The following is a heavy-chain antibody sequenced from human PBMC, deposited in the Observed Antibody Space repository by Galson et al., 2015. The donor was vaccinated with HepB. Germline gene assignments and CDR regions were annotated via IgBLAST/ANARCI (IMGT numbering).Heavy chain of an antibody. CDR3: AKDGVRITIFGVDQTRDAFDI. CDR2: ISWNSGSI. V-gene: IGHV3-9*01. D-gene: IGHD3-3*01. Sequence: SLRLSCAASGFTFDDYAMHWVRHAPGKGLEWVSGISWNSGSIGYADSVKGRFTISRDNAKNSLYLQMNSLRAEDTALYYCAKDGVRITIFGVDQTRDAFDIWGQGTMVTVSS. CDR1: GFTFDDYA. J-gene: IGHJ3*02.